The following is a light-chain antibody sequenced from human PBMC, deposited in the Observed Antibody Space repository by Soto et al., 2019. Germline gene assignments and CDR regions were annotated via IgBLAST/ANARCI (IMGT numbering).Light chain of an antibody. CDR2: GAS. CDR1: QSVSSSY. V-gene: IGKV3D-20*02. CDR3: QQRSNWPPT. Sequence: EIVLTQSPGTLSLSPGERATLSWRASQSVSSSYLAWYQQKPGQAPKLLIFGASIRATGIPARFSGSGSGTDFTLTISSLEPEDFAVYYCQQRSNWPPTFGGGTKVDNK. J-gene: IGKJ4*01.